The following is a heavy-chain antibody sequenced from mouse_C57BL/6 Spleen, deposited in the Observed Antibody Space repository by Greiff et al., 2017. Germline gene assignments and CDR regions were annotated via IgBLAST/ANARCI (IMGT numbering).Heavy chain of an antibody. CDR1: GYAFSSYW. CDR3: ARSRGYGSSPFDY. J-gene: IGHJ2*01. D-gene: IGHD1-1*01. CDR2: IYPGDGDT. Sequence: QVQLKQSGAELVKPGASVKISCKASGYAFSSYWMNWVKQRPGKGLEWIGQIYPGDGDTNYNGKFKGKATLTADKSSSTAYMQLSSLTSEDSAVYFCARSRGYGSSPFDYWGQGTTLTVSS. V-gene: IGHV1-80*01.